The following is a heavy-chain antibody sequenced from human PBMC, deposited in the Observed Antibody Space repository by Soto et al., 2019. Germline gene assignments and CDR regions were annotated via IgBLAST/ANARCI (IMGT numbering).Heavy chain of an antibody. V-gene: IGHV1-69*08. Sequence: QVQLVQSGAEVKKPGSSVKVSCKTSGGSFSSYTINWVRQAPGQGLEWMGRIIPIIGAPNYAQKFQGRVTITADTSTSTAYMELSSLTSEDTAVYYCARDLGDPLAATRVPWVYWGQGTLVTVSS. D-gene: IGHD2-15*01. CDR3: ARDLGDPLAATRVPWVY. CDR2: IIPIIGAP. CDR1: GGSFSSYT. J-gene: IGHJ4*02.